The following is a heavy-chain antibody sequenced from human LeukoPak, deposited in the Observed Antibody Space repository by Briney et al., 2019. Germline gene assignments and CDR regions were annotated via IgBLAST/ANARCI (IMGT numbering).Heavy chain of an antibody. J-gene: IGHJ4*02. CDR3: ARDPGSSAFDL. Sequence: GGSLRLSCAASGFNFTAFWMSWVRQTPEKGLEFVANINRDGSVKNYVDSVKGRFTISRDNAKKSLFLELNSLRADDTAVFYCARDPGSSAFDLWGQGSLVTVST. D-gene: IGHD1-14*01. CDR2: INRDGSVK. CDR1: GFNFTAFW. V-gene: IGHV3-7*01.